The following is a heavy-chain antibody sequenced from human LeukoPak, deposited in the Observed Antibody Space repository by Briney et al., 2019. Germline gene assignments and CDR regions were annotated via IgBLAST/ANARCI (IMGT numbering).Heavy chain of an antibody. D-gene: IGHD2-2*01. CDR3: AKAWEPAEKLNYGMDV. CDR2: ISGSGGST. Sequence: GGSLRLSCAASGFTFSSYWMSWVRQAPGKGLEWVSAISGSGGSTYYADSVKGRFTISRDNSKNTLYLQMNSLRAEDTAVYYCAKAWEPAEKLNYGMDVWGQGTTVTVSS. V-gene: IGHV3-23*01. CDR1: GFTFSSYW. J-gene: IGHJ6*02.